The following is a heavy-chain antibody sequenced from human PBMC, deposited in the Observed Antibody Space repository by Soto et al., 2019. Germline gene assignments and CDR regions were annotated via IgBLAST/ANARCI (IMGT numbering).Heavy chain of an antibody. CDR2: INSDGSST. J-gene: IGHJ4*02. Sequence: GGSLRLSCAASGFAFCNYWMHWLRQAPGKGLVWVSHINSDGSSTNYADSVKGRFTISRDNAKNTLYLQMNSLRAEDTAVYHCARGQYSDYPDYWGQGILVTVSS. D-gene: IGHD3-16*01. CDR1: GFAFCNYW. CDR3: ARGQYSDYPDY. V-gene: IGHV3-74*01.